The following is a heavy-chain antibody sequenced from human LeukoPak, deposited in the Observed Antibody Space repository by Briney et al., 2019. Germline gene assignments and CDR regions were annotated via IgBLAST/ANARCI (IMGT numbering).Heavy chain of an antibody. CDR1: GFTFSSQG. J-gene: IGHJ4*02. Sequence: QTGGSLRLSCAASGFTFSSQGMSWVRQAPGKGLEWVSAITGSGSITYYSDSVKGRFTISRDNSKNMVYLQLNSLRVEDTAVYYCAKMQGYFDYWGQGTLVTVSS. CDR2: ITGSGSIT. V-gene: IGHV3-23*01. CDR3: AKMQGYFDY.